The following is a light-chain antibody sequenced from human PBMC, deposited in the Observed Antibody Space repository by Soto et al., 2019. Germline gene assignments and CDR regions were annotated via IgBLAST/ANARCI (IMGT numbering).Light chain of an antibody. CDR2: GAS. Sequence: EIVMTQSPAILSVSPGERATLSCRASQSVSSNLAWYQQKPGQAPRLLIYGASTRATGIPARFSGSGSGTEFTPTISGLQSEDFAVYYCQQYNDWPPLTFGGGTKVEIK. CDR3: QQYNDWPPLT. J-gene: IGKJ4*01. V-gene: IGKV3-15*01. CDR1: QSVSSN.